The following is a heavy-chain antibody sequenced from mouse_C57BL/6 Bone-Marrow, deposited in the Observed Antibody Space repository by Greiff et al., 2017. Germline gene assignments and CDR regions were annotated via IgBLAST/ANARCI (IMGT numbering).Heavy chain of an antibody. V-gene: IGHV14-3*01. Sequence: EVLRVESVAELVRPGASVKLSCTASGFNIKNTYMHWVKQRPEQGLEWIGRIDPANGNSKYAPKFQGKATITADTSSHTADLQLSSLTSEDTAIYYCARILRAWFAYWGQGTLVTVSA. J-gene: IGHJ3*01. D-gene: IGHD1-1*01. CDR1: GFNIKNTY. CDR2: IDPANGNS. CDR3: ARILRAWFAY.